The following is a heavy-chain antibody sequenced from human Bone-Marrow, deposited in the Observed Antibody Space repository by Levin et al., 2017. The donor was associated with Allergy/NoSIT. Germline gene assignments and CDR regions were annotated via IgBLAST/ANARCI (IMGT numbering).Heavy chain of an antibody. CDR3: ASGEWFYRWY. V-gene: IGHV3-23*01. D-gene: IGHD3-10*01. J-gene: IGHJ4*02. CDR1: GFTFSSYA. Sequence: GGSLRLSCAASGFTFSSYAISWVRQAPGKGLEWVSAISGSGGSTYYADSVKGRFTISRDNSKNTLYLQMNSLRAEDTAVYYCASGEWFYRWYWGQGTLVTVSS. CDR2: ISGSGGST.